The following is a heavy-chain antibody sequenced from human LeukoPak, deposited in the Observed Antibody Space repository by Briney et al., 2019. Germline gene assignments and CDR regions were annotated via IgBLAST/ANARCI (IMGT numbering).Heavy chain of an antibody. D-gene: IGHD3-10*01. CDR2: INPSGRT. Sequence: SETLSLTCAVYGGSFSGYYWSWIRQPAGKGREWVGEINPSGRTNSNPSLKSSATISVDTSKNQFSLTLSSVPAADTAVYYCAGGLWFGELSPQWFWFDPWGQGTLVTVSS. CDR1: GGSFSGYY. V-gene: IGHV4-34*01. CDR3: AGGLWFGELSPQWFWFDP. J-gene: IGHJ5*02.